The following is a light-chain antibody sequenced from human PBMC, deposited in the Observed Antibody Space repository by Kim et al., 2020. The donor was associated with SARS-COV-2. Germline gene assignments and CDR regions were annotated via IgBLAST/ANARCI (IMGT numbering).Light chain of an antibody. CDR2: AAS. CDR1: QNVNSY. J-gene: IGKJ4*01. V-gene: IGKV1-39*01. Sequence: DTQLTQSPSSLSASVGDRVTITCRASQNVNSYLNWYQQKAGAAPKLLIYAASSLQSGVPSRFSGSGSGTAFTLTISSLQAEDSSTYYFQRSDNTPLNFGGGNKVDIK. CDR3: QRSDNTPLN.